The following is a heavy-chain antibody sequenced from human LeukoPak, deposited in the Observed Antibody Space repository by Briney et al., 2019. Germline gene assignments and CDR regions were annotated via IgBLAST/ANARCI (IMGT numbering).Heavy chain of an antibody. CDR2: ISYDGSNK. CDR3: ARVYRSMGSSRTMAPDY. D-gene: IGHD1-26*01. CDR1: GFTFSGYW. Sequence: GGSLTLSCAASGFTFSGYWMSWLRQAPGKGLEWVAVISYDGSNKYYADSVKGRFTISRDNSKNTLYLQMNSLRAEDTAVYYCARVYRSMGSSRTMAPDYWGQGTLVTVSS. J-gene: IGHJ4*02. V-gene: IGHV3-30*01.